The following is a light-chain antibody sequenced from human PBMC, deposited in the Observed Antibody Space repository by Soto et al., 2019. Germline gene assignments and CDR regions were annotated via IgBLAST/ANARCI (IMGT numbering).Light chain of an antibody. CDR2: GGS. Sequence: TLSCRASQSVTSKFLAWYHQVPGQAPRLLIYGGSTRANGVPDRFSGTGSGADFILTISRLEPEDFGMYYCQQYGRSPRLTFGGGTKVDIK. V-gene: IGKV3-20*01. J-gene: IGKJ4*01. CDR1: QSVTSKF. CDR3: QQYGRSPRLT.